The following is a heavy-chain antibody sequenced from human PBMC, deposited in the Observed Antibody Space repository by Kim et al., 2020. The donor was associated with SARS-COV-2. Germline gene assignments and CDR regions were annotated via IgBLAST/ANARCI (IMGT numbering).Heavy chain of an antibody. CDR2: ICWNDGK. V-gene: IGHV2-70*11. J-gene: IGHJ4*02. D-gene: IGHD3-22*01. CDR3: ARDSPGGHGDY. Sequence: SGPTLVNPTQTLTLTCTFSGFSLSTSEVCVAWIRQPPGKALEWLARICWNDGKYYSTSLKTRLTISKDTSKNQVVLTLTNVDPVDTATYYCARDSPGGHGDYWGLATLVTVSS. CDR1: GFSLSTSEVC.